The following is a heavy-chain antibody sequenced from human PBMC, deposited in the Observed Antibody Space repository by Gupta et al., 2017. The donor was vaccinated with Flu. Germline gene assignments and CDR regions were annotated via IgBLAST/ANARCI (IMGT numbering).Heavy chain of an antibody. CDR1: GYTFTTYY. CDR3: AAGTPDY. CDR2: INPKNGDT. D-gene: IGHD1-14*01. J-gene: IGHJ4*02. Sequence: QVQVVQSGAEVKKPGASVKVSCKTSGYTFTTYYIHWVRQAPGQGLEWMGWINPKNGDTHFAQIFQGRVTLTRDTSISTAYMELTRLTSDDTAMYYCAAGTPDYWGQGTLVTVSS. V-gene: IGHV1-2*02.